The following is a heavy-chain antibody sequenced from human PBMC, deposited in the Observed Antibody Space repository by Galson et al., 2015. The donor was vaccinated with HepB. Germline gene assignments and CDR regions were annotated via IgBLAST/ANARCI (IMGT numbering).Heavy chain of an antibody. CDR2: IDWDDDK. CDR3: ARFIYDSSGYQVVFDY. CDR1: GFSLSTSGMC. V-gene: IGHV2-70*01. D-gene: IGHD3-22*01. J-gene: IGHJ4*02. Sequence: PALVKPTQTLTLTCTFSGFSLSTSGMCVSRIRQPPGKALEWLALIDWDDDKYYSTSLKTRLTISKDTSKNQVVLTMTNMDPVDTATYYCARFIYDSSGYQVVFDYWGQGTLVTVSS.